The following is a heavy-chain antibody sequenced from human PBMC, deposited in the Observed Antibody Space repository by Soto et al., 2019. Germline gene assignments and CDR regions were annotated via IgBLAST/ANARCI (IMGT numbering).Heavy chain of an antibody. CDR3: AKSAGSNAYYPNDY. CDR1: GFSLSDYT. V-gene: IGHV3-23*05. Sequence: HPGGSLRLSCAGSGFSLSDYTINWVRQAPGRGLEWVSNIQRFGSYSWQIDSVKGRFTISRDNSKNTLYLQMNSLRAEDAAVYYCAKSAGSNAYYPNDYWGQGTLVTVSS. D-gene: IGHD3-16*01. J-gene: IGHJ4*02. CDR2: IQRFGSYS.